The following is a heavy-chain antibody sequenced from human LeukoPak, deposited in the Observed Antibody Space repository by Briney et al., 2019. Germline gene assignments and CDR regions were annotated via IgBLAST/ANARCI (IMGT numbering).Heavy chain of an antibody. D-gene: IGHD5-24*01. CDR3: AKLDGYNYVLGY. CDR1: GYSISSVYY. V-gene: IGHV4-38-2*01. J-gene: IGHJ4*02. CDR2: IYHSGST. Sequence: SETLSLTCAVSGYSISSVYYWGWIRHPPRKVLEWIGSIYHSGSTYYTPSLKSRVTISVDTSKNHVSLKLSSVTAADKAVYYWAKLDGYNYVLGYWGQGTLVTVSS.